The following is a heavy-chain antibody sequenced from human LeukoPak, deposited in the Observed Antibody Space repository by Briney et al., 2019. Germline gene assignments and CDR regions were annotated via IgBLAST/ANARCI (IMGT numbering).Heavy chain of an antibody. V-gene: IGHV4-34*01. D-gene: IGHD6-13*01. J-gene: IGHJ4*02. CDR3: ARGGRGPSFRIAAAGLFDY. Sequence: PSETLSLTCAVYGGSFSGYYWSWIRQPPGKGLEWIGEINHSGSTNYNPSLKSRVTISVDTSKNQFSLKLSSVTAADTAVYYCARGGRGPSFRIAAAGLFDYWGQGTLVTVSS. CDR1: GGSFSGYY. CDR2: INHSGST.